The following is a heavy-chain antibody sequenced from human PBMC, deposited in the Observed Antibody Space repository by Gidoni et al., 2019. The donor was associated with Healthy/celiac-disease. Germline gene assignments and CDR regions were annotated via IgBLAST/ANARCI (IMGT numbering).Heavy chain of an antibody. Sequence: QVQLQQWGAGLLKPSETLSLTCAVYGGSFSGYYWSWIRQPPGKGLEWIGEINHSGRTNYTPSLKSRVTISVDTSKNQFSLKLSSVTAADTAVYYCARGPRDVPGSGYRSRTKNGRDNWFDPWGQGTLVTVSS. V-gene: IGHV4-34*01. CDR3: ARGPRDVPGSGYRSRTKNGRDNWFDP. CDR1: GGSFSGYY. J-gene: IGHJ5*02. CDR2: INHSGRT. D-gene: IGHD3-3*01.